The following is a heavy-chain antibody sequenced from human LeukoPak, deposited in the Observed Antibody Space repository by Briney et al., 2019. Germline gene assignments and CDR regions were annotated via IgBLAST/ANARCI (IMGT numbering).Heavy chain of an antibody. J-gene: IGHJ4*02. V-gene: IGHV3-7*04. D-gene: IGHD3-16*01. Sequence: GGSLRLSCAVSGFTFSSYWMTCVRQAPGKGLEWVATIKEDGSEGYYVDSVKGRFTISRDNAKSSLYLQMNSLRVEDTSVYYCARESLLGGIDYWGQGTLVTVSS. CDR3: ARESLLGGIDY. CDR2: IKEDGSEG. CDR1: GFTFSSYW.